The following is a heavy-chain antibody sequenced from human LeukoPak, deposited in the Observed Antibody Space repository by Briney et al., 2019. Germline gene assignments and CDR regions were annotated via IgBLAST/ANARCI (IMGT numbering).Heavy chain of an antibody. V-gene: IGHV3-15*01. J-gene: IGHJ4*02. Sequence: GGSLRLSCAASGFTFSNAWMIWVRQAPGKGLEWVGRIKSKTDGGTTDYAAPVKGRFTISRDDSKNTLYLQMNSLKTEDTAVYYCTCWNTVTRGRLPIFDYWGQGTLVTVSS. CDR2: IKSKTDGGTT. CDR3: TCWNTVTRGRLPIFDY. D-gene: IGHD4-17*01. CDR1: GFTFSNAW.